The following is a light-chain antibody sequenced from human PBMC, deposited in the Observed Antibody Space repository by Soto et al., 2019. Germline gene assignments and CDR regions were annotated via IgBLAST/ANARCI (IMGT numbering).Light chain of an antibody. CDR1: QTISTW. Sequence: DIQVTQSPPTLSASVGDRVTITCRASQTISTWMAWYQQKPGKAPKLLIYDASSLESGVPSRFSGSGSGTEFILTVSSLQPDDFATYYCQQYNSYSLTFGQGTKVDI. CDR2: DAS. J-gene: IGKJ1*01. CDR3: QQYNSYSLT. V-gene: IGKV1-5*01.